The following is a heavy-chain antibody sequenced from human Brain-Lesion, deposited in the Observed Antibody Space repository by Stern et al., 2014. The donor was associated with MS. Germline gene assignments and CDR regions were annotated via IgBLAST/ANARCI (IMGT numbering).Heavy chain of an antibody. V-gene: IGHV4-31*03. CDR3: ARVGVYVQTGWFDP. CDR1: GGSLSSGSYY. Sequence: QVQLVESGPGLEKPSQTLSLTCTVSGGSLSSGSYYWSRNRQHPGNGRTWIGYIHYSWSTYYNSALKSRVTISRDTSKNQFSLNLNSVAAADTAVYYCARVGVYVQTGWFDPWGQGALVTVSS. D-gene: IGHD2-8*01. CDR2: IHYSWST. J-gene: IGHJ5*02.